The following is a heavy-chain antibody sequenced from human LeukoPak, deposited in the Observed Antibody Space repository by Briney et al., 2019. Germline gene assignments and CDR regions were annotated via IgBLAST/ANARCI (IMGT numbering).Heavy chain of an antibody. CDR1: GGSISSYY. V-gene: IGHV4-4*07. D-gene: IGHD3-22*01. CDR3: ARDYYDSSGSLTYYYYYMDV. Sequence: PSETLSLTCTVSGGSISSYYWSWIRQPAGKGLEWIGRIYTSGSTNYNPSLKRRVTMSVDTSKNQFSLKLSSVTAADTAVYYCARDYYDSSGSLTYYYYYMDVWGKGTTVTISS. J-gene: IGHJ6*03. CDR2: IYTSGST.